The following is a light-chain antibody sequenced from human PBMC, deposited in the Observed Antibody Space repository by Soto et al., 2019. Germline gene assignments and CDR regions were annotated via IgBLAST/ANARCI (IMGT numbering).Light chain of an antibody. Sequence: IQLTQSPSSLSASVGDKVTITCRASQAISSYFAWYQQKPGRAPKLLIYAASTLQSGVPSRFSGSGSGTDFTLTISSLQPEDFATYYCQHLNSDLRTFGGGTKVDIK. J-gene: IGKJ4*01. CDR3: QHLNSDLRT. CDR1: QAISSY. CDR2: AAS. V-gene: IGKV1-9*01.